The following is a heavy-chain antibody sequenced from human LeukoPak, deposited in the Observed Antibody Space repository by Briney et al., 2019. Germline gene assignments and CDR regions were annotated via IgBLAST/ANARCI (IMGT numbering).Heavy chain of an antibody. CDR2: INNRGTT. D-gene: IGHD5-12*01. Sequence: PSETLSLTCAVSGGSLSPQYWSWIRRPLGKGLEWIGEINNRGTTNYSPSLRGRATISVDTSKNQFSLRLTSVTAADTAMYYCARVPLWWLTPFDFWGQGTLATVSS. CDR3: ARVPLWWLTPFDF. J-gene: IGHJ4*02. CDR1: GGSLSPQY. V-gene: IGHV4-34*01.